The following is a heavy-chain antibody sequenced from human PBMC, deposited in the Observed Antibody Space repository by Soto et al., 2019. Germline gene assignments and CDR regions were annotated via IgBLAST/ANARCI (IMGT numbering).Heavy chain of an antibody. J-gene: IGHJ5*02. CDR1: GVTFSSET. CDR3: ATEWGKTPASPLDA. CDR2: IIPLFGTA. V-gene: IGHV1-69*01. Sequence: QVQLVQSGADVKKPGSSVKVSCQASGVTFSSETLGWVRQAPGQGLEWVGGIIPLFGTASYAQKFQGRVTITGDESRRTVYMGLGRLSSDDRAVYFWATEWGKTPASPLDAWGQGTLVTFSS. D-gene: IGHD1-26*01.